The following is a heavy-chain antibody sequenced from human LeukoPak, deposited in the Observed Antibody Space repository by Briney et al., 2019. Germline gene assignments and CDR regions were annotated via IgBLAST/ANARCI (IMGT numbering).Heavy chain of an antibody. D-gene: IGHD5/OR15-5a*01. CDR2: IKQDGSDK. Sequence: GGSLRLSCTASGFTFSSYWMSWVRQAPGKGLECVANIKQDGSDKYYVDSVKGRFTISRDNAKNSLYLQMNGLRAEDTAVYYCARFTRLVDYWGQGTLVTVSS. CDR1: GFTFSSYW. J-gene: IGHJ4*02. CDR3: ARFTRLVDY. V-gene: IGHV3-7*05.